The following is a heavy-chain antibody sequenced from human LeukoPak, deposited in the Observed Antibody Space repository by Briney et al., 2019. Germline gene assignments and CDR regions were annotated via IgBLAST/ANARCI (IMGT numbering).Heavy chain of an antibody. CDR1: GGSFGGYY. Sequence: SETLSLTCAVSGGSFGGYYWSWVRQPPGKGLEWIGEISHSGNANYNPSLESRVTISVDTSKNQFSLKLTSVTAADTAVYFCARWAVPAAIVADRRYFDLWGRGTLVTVSS. D-gene: IGHD2-21*01. CDR3: ARWAVPAAIVADRRYFDL. CDR2: ISHSGNA. J-gene: IGHJ2*01. V-gene: IGHV4-34*01.